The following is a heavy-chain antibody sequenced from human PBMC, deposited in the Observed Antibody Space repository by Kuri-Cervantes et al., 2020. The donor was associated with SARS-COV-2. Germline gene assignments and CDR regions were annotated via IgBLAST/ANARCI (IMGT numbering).Heavy chain of an antibody. D-gene: IGHD5-12*01. Sequence: GSLRLSCAMYGESASGYFWSWFRQPPGKGLEWIGEVSQSGSTDYNPSLKSPVTMTLDTSMKHFSLNLSYVTAADTAVYYCALRIVATIGFDYWGQGTLVTVSS. CDR2: VSQSGST. CDR3: ALRIVATIGFDY. J-gene: IGHJ4*02. CDR1: GESASGYF. V-gene: IGHV4-34*01.